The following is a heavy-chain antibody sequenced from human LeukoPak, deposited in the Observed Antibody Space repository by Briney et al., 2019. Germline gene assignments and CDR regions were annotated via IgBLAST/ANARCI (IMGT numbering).Heavy chain of an antibody. CDR2: INHSGST. Sequence: SETLSLTCAVYGGSFSGYYWSWIRQPPGKGLEWIGEINHSGSTNYSPSLKSRVTISVDTSKNQFSLKLSSVTAADTAVYYCARSFVVVAATVAFDIWGQGTMVTVSS. D-gene: IGHD2-15*01. CDR1: GGSFSGYY. J-gene: IGHJ3*02. CDR3: ARSFVVVAATVAFDI. V-gene: IGHV4-34*01.